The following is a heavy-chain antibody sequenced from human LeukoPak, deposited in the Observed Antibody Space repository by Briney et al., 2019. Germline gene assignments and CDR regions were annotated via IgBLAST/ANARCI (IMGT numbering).Heavy chain of an antibody. V-gene: IGHV4-59*12. J-gene: IGHJ6*03. D-gene: IGHD2-2*01. CDR2: IYYSGST. CDR3: AREARYCSSTSCWGDYYYYYYMDV. Sequence: SETLSLTCTVSGGSISSYYWSWIRQPPGKGLEWIGYIYYSGSTNYNPSLKSRVTISVDRSKNQFSLKLSSVTAADTAVYYCAREARYCSSTSCWGDYYYYYYMDVWGKGTTVTVSS. CDR1: GGSISSYY.